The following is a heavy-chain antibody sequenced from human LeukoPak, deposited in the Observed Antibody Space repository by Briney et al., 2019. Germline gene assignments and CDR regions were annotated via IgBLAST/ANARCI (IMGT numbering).Heavy chain of an antibody. V-gene: IGHV4-39*01. D-gene: IGHD5-24*01. CDR2: IYYSGST. J-gene: IGHJ5*02. CDR1: GGSISSSSYY. Sequence: SETLSLTCTVSGGSISSSSYYWGWSRQPPGKGLEWIGSIYYSGSTYYNPSLKSRVTISVDTSKNQFSLKLSSVTAADTAVYYCARGQRRGARWLYLTLENWFDPWGQGTLVTVSS. CDR3: ARGQRRGARWLYLTLENWFDP.